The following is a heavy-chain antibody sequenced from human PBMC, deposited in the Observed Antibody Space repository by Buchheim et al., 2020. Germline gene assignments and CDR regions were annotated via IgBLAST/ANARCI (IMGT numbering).Heavy chain of an antibody. CDR3: AKAVVGAMVWGMDV. CDR2: ISYDGSNK. Sequence: QVRLVESGGGVVQPGRSLRLSCAASGFTFSSYGMHWVRQAPGKGLEWVAVISYDGSNKYYADSVKGRFTISRDNSKNTLYLQMNSLRAEDTAVYYCAKAVVGAMVWGMDVWGQGTT. V-gene: IGHV3-30*18. J-gene: IGHJ6*02. CDR1: GFTFSSYG. D-gene: IGHD1-26*01.